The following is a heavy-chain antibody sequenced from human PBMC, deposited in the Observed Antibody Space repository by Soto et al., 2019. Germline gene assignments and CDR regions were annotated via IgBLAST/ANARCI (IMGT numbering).Heavy chain of an antibody. D-gene: IGHD3-22*01. Sequence: GGSLRLSCAASGFTFSDHYMDWVRQAPGKGLEWVGRTRNKDNHYSTEYAASVKGRFTISRDDSKNSLYLQMNSLKTEDTAVYYCTINYYDTSGYSIDIRGQGXMVTV. V-gene: IGHV3-72*01. CDR2: TRNKDNHYST. J-gene: IGHJ3*02. CDR1: GFTFSDHY. CDR3: TINYYDTSGYSIDI.